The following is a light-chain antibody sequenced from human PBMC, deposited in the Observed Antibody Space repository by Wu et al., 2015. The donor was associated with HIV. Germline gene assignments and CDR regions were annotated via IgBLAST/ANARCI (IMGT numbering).Light chain of an antibody. CDR1: QSIGTS. CDR2: DAS. Sequence: EIVLTQSPATLSLSPGERATLSCRASQSIGTSLAWYQQRPGQSPTLLIYDASNRATGISDRFSGSGSGTDFTLTISSLESEDFAVYYCQHRFNRPLIFGQGTRLEIK. CDR3: QHRFNRPLI. V-gene: IGKV3-11*01. J-gene: IGKJ5*01.